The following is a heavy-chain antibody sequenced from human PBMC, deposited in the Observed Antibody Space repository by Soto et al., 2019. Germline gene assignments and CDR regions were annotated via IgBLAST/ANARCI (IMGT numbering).Heavy chain of an antibody. CDR3: ARGGRTIFGRYFDY. CDR2: IDYSGST. J-gene: IGHJ4*02. D-gene: IGHD3-3*01. CDR1: GGSISSGDYY. V-gene: IGHV4-30-4*01. Sequence: QVQLQESGPGLVKPSQTLSLTCTVSGGSISSGDYYWSWIRQPPGKGPGWVGYIDYSGSTYYYPCLRSRLTISVDTSKNEFSLKLSSVTAADTAVYYCARGGRTIFGRYFDYWGQGTLATVSS.